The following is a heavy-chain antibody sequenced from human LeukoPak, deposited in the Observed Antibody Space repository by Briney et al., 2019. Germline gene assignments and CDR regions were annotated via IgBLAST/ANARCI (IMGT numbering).Heavy chain of an antibody. CDR2: ISYDGSNK. D-gene: IGHD5-18*01. CDR3: ARSPVGSSYGYGARFDY. CDR1: GFTFSTYN. Sequence: GGSLRLSCAASGFTFSTYNMNWVRQAPGKGLEWVAVISYDGSNKYYADSVKGRFTISRDNSKNTLYLQMNSLRAEDTAVYYCARSPVGSSYGYGARFDYWGQGTLVTVSS. J-gene: IGHJ4*02. V-gene: IGHV3-30-3*01.